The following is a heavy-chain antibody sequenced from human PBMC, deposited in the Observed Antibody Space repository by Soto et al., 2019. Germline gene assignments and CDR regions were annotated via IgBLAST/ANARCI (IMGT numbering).Heavy chain of an antibody. D-gene: IGHD1-26*01. Sequence: RITAYGSSCMRQMHGKGLEWMGKIDPGDSSTNYSPSFRGHITISVDRSINTAHLQFSSLKAADTAVYYCARLEKWYYNYYGLDVWGQGTMVTVPS. CDR3: ARLEKWYYNYYGLDV. V-gene: IGHV5-10-1*01. J-gene: IGHJ6*02. CDR1: RITAYG. CDR2: IDPGDSST.